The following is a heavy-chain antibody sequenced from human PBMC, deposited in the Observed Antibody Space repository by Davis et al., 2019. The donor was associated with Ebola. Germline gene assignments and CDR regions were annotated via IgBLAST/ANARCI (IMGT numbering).Heavy chain of an antibody. CDR3: ARDKGYSSSSYYYYGMDV. Sequence: GESLKISCAASGFTFSSYSMNWVRQAPGKGLEWVSSISSSSSYIYYADSVKGQFTISRDNAKNSLYLQMNSLRAEDTAVYYCARDKGYSSSSYYYYGMDVWGQGTTVTVSS. V-gene: IGHV3-21*01. J-gene: IGHJ6*02. CDR2: ISSSSSYI. D-gene: IGHD6-6*01. CDR1: GFTFSSYS.